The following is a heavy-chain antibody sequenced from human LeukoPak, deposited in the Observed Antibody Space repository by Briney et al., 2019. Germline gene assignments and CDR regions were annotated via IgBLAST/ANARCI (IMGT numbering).Heavy chain of an antibody. CDR3: ARGGFRFFAH. J-gene: IGHJ5*02. CDR1: GFTFSSYW. V-gene: IGHV3-7*04. CDR2: INQDGSEK. Sequence: PGGSLRLSCVASGFTFSSYWMNWVSQAPGKGLEWVANINQDGSEKYYVDSVKGRFTISRDNAKNSLYLQMNSLRAEDTAVYYCARGGFRFFAHWGQGTLVTVSS. D-gene: IGHD3-22*01.